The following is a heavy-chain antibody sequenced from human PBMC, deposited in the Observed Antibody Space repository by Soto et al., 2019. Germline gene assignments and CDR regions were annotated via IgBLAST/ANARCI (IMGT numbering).Heavy chain of an antibody. CDR3: ARGLGGA. CDR2: INHSGST. Sequence: SETLSLTCAVYGGSFSGYYWSWIRQPPGKGLGWIGEINHSGSTNYNPSLKSRVTISVDTSKNQFSLKLSSVTAADTAVYYCARGLGGAWGQGTLVTVSS. CDR1: GGSFSGYY. J-gene: IGHJ4*02. V-gene: IGHV4-34*01. D-gene: IGHD3-16*01.